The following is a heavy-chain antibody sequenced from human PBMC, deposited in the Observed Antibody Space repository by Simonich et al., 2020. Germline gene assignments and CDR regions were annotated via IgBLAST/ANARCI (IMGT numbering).Heavy chain of an antibody. CDR3: ARSPRGELGDFDY. D-gene: IGHD7-27*01. CDR2: INPHSGGT. J-gene: IGHJ4*02. V-gene: IGHV1-2*02. CDR1: GYTFTGYY. Sequence: QVQLVQSGAEVKKPGASVKVSCKASGYTFTGYYMHWVRQAPGQGLEEMGWINPHSGGTNYAQKFQGRVTMTRDTSISTAYMELSRLRSDDTAVYYCARSPRGELGDFDYWGQGTLVTVSS.